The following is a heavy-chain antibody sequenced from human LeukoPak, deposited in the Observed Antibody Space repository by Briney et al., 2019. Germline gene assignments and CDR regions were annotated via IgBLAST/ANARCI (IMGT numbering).Heavy chain of an antibody. J-gene: IGHJ4*02. D-gene: IGHD3-9*01. V-gene: IGHV3-21*01. Sequence: NAGGSLRLSCAASGFTFSSYSMSWVRQAPGKGLECVSSISSSSSYTYYADSVKGRFTISRDNAKHSLYLQMNSLRAEDTAVYYSARGSEYAVLTCYFPFDSWGQGTLVTVSS. CDR2: ISSSSSYT. CDR1: GFTFSSYS. CDR3: ARGSEYAVLTCYFPFDS.